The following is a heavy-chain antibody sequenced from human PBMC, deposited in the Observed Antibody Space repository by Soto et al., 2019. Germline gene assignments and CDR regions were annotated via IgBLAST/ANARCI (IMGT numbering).Heavy chain of an antibody. D-gene: IGHD3-22*01. CDR1: GGSISSGGYY. J-gene: IGHJ4*02. V-gene: IGHV4-31*03. CDR2: IYYSGST. CDR3: ARERLDTYYYDSSGPL. Sequence: SETLSLTCTVSGGSISSGGYYWSWIRQHPGKCLEWIGYIYYSGSTYYNPSLKSRVTISVDTSKNQFSLKLSSVTAADTAVYYCARERLDTYYYDSSGPLWGQGTLVTVSS.